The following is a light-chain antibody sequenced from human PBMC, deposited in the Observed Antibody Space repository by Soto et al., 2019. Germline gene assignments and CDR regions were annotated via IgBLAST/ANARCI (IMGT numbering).Light chain of an antibody. V-gene: IGLV2-14*01. Sequence: QSALTQPASVSGCPGQSITISCTGTSSDVGGYDYVSWYQLHPGKAPKLMICEVTNRPSGVSYRFSGSKSGNTASLTISGLQAEDEADYYCSSYTSSSTYVFGTGTKVTVL. CDR2: EVT. CDR3: SSYTSSSTYV. J-gene: IGLJ1*01. CDR1: SSDVGGYDY.